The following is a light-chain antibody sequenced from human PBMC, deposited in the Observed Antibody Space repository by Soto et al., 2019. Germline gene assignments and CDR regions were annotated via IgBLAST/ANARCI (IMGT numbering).Light chain of an antibody. CDR2: KAS. CDR3: QQYDSFSYT. CDR1: QSISNW. Sequence: DIQMTQSPSTLSASVGDRVTITCRASQSISNWLAWFQQKPGKAPKLLIYKASSLESGVPSRFSGSASGTDFTLTISSLQPDDFATYYCQQYDSFSYTFGQGTKLEIK. V-gene: IGKV1-5*03. J-gene: IGKJ2*01.